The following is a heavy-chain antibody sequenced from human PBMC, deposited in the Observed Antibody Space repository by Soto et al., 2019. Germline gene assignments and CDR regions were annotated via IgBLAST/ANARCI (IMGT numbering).Heavy chain of an antibody. CDR3: AKVRYSSPMGYYYGMDV. D-gene: IGHD6-19*01. CDR1: GVTFSKFI. V-gene: IGHV1-69*01. Sequence: QVQLEQSGGEVKKPGSSVKVSCKASGVTFSKFIMTWVRQAPGLGLEWVGGIIPIFGTANYAQKFQGRVTITADESTSTSHLEVSNLRAEDTAVYYCAKVRYSSPMGYYYGMDVWGQGTAVTVSS. J-gene: IGHJ6*02. CDR2: IIPIFGTA.